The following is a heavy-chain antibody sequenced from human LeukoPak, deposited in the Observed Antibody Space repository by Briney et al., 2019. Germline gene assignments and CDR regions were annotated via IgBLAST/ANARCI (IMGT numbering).Heavy chain of an antibody. CDR3: ASAPDGYNGYVGY. J-gene: IGHJ4*02. CDR1: GFTFSSYA. D-gene: IGHD5-24*01. CDR2: ISGSGGRT. V-gene: IGHV3-23*01. Sequence: GGSLRLSCAASGFTFSSYAMTWVRQAPGKGLDWVSGISGSGGRTYYADSVKGRFTISRDNSKNTLYLQMNSLRAEDTAVYYCASAPDGYNGYVGYRGQGTLVTVSS.